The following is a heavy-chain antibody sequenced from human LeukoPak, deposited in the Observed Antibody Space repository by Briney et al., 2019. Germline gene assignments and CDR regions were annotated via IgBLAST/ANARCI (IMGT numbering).Heavy chain of an antibody. CDR2: ISGGGDAT. J-gene: IGHJ4*02. Sequence: GGSLRLSCAASDSCFITYAISWVRQAPGKGMEWVSTISGGGDATYYADSVKGRFTISRDNSKNTLYLQMNSLRVEDTAVYYCARDSSMLRGPLVIYYFDFWGQGTLVTVSS. CDR1: DSCFITYA. D-gene: IGHD3-10*01. V-gene: IGHV3-23*01. CDR3: ARDSSMLRGPLVIYYFDF.